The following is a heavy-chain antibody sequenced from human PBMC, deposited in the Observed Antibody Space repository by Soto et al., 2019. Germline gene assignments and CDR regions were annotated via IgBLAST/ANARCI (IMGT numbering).Heavy chain of an antibody. Sequence: RGSLRLSCAASGFTFSSYGMHWVRQAPGKGLEWVAVISYDGSNKYYADSVKGRFTISRDNSKNTLYLQMNSLRAEDTAVYYCAKGWLRLGELSFFDYWGQGTLVTVSS. CDR1: GFTFSSYG. CDR2: ISYDGSNK. D-gene: IGHD3-16*02. V-gene: IGHV3-30*18. CDR3: AKGWLRLGELSFFDY. J-gene: IGHJ4*02.